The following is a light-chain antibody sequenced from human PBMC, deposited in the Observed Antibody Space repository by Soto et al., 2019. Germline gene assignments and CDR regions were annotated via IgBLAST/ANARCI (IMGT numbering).Light chain of an antibody. J-gene: IGLJ1*01. CDR2: AVT. CDR3: SSYTSSSPL. V-gene: IGLV2-14*01. CDR1: SSDVGGYNY. Sequence: QSVLTQPACVSGSPGQSITISCTGTSSDVGGYNYVSWYQQHPGKAPKLMIYAVTDRPSGVSSRFSGSKSGNTASLTISGLQAEDEADYYCSSYTSSSPLFGTGPKVTVL.